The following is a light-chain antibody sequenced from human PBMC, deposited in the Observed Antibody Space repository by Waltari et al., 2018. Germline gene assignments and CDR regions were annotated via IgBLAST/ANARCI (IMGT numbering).Light chain of an antibody. J-gene: IGLJ3*02. V-gene: IGLV8-61*01. CDR1: SGSISPTSY. Sequence: QTVVTQEPSLSVSPGGTVTLTCALSSGSISPTSYATWYQQSPGQAPRTLVYKANSRSSGVPDRFSGSVLGNKAALTITGAQADDESDYYCALYMGGGIWVFGGGTKLTVL. CDR2: KAN. CDR3: ALYMGGGIWV.